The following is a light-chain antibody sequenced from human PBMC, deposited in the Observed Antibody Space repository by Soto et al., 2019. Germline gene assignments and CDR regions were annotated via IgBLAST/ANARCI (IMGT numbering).Light chain of an antibody. V-gene: IGKV1-5*03. J-gene: IGKJ1*01. Sequence: DIQMTQSPSTLSASVGDRVTITCRASQSVDTCLAWYQQKPGKAPHLLIYKASSLETGVPSRFSGSGSVTDFTLTISSLQPDEFAAYYCQQFYRYPWTFGQGTKVEIK. CDR1: QSVDTC. CDR3: QQFYRYPWT. CDR2: KAS.